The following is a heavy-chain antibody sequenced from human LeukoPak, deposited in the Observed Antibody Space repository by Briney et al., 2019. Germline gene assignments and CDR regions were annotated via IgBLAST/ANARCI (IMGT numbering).Heavy chain of an antibody. CDR3: ARDRATYADGNFDT. CDR2: INPNNGDT. CDR1: GYLFIGFY. J-gene: IGHJ4*02. V-gene: IGHV1-2*02. Sequence: ASVTVSCKASGYLFIGFYVHWVRQAPGQGLEWMGWINPNNGDTNYAQTFQGRVTMTRDTSISTAYMELSWLRSDDTAVYYCARDRATYADGNFDTWGQGSLVTVSS. D-gene: IGHD3-16*01.